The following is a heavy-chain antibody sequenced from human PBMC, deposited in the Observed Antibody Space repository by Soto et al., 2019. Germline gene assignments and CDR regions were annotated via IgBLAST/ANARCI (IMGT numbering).Heavy chain of an antibody. CDR2: IIPIFGTA. Sequence: SVKVSCKASGGTFSSYAISWVRQAPGQGLEWMGGIIPIFGTANYAQKFQGRVTITADESTSTAYMELSSLRSEDTAVYYCASGQTRGYKAMVLPPSFDYWGQVNLVTVSS. J-gene: IGHJ4*02. V-gene: IGHV1-69*13. CDR1: GGTFSSYA. D-gene: IGHD5-18*01. CDR3: ASGQTRGYKAMVLPPSFDY.